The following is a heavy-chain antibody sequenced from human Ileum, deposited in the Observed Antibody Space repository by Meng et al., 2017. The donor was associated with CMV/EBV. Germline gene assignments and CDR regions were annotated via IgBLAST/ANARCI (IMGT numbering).Heavy chain of an antibody. Sequence: ASVKVSCKASGYSFTTYAITWVRQAPGQGLERMGWISADNGKTNYAQNLQGRLTMTTDTSTSTAYMELRSLRSDDTAVYYCARDLFVVVPADYGMDVWGQGTTVTVSS. J-gene: IGHJ6*02. V-gene: IGHV1-18*01. D-gene: IGHD2-2*01. CDR1: GYSFTTYA. CDR2: ISADNGKT. CDR3: ARDLFVVVPADYGMDV.